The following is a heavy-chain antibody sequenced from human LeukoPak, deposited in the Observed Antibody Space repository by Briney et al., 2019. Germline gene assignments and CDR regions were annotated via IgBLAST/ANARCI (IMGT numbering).Heavy chain of an antibody. CDR3: TTGLLGYCSSTTCYGGVY. V-gene: IGHV1-24*01. CDR2: FDPEDSET. D-gene: IGHD2-2*01. CDR1: GYTLNEIS. J-gene: IGHJ4*02. Sequence: ASVKVSCKVSGYTLNEISIHWVRQAPGKGLEWMGGFDPEDSETIYAQKFQGRVTMTEDTSTDTAYMELSSLRSEDTAVYYCTTGLLGYCSSTTCYGGVYWGQGTLVAVSS.